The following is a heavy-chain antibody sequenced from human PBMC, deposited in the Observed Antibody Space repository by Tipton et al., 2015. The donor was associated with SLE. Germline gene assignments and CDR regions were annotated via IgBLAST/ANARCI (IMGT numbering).Heavy chain of an antibody. J-gene: IGHJ3*02. CDR3: AERYDTFEI. V-gene: IGHV1-18*01. CDR2: ISAYTGDT. Sequence: QSGAEVKKPGASVKVSCKASGYTFTTYGISWVRQAPGQGLEWMGWISAYTGDTNSAQRFQGRVTMTTGTSRTTAYMELRSLRSDDTAVYYCAERYDTFEIWGQGTMITVSS. CDR1: GYTFTTYG. D-gene: IGHD1-1*01.